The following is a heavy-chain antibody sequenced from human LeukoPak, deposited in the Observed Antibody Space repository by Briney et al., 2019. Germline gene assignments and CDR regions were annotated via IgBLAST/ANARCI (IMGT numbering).Heavy chain of an antibody. CDR1: GGSISSYY. D-gene: IGHD3-9*01. CDR3: ARGSDFDWLPQEYYYYYGMDV. Sequence: SETLSLTCTASGGSISSYYWSWIRQPPGKGLEWIGYIYYSGSTNYNPSLKSRVTISVDTSKNQFSLKLSSVTAADTAVYYCARGSDFDWLPQEYYYYYGMDVWGQGTTVTVSS. CDR2: IYYSGST. V-gene: IGHV4-59*01. J-gene: IGHJ6*02.